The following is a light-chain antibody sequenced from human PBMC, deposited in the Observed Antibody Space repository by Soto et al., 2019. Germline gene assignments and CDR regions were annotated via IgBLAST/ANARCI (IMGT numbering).Light chain of an antibody. Sequence: QSALTQPASVSGSPGQSITISCTGTSSDVGDYNYVSWYQQHPGKAPKLMIYDVSNRPSGVSNRFSGSKSGNTASLTISGLQAEDEADYYSSSYISSSTLDVVFGGGTQLTVL. CDR3: SSYISSSTLDVV. CDR1: SSDVGDYNY. CDR2: DVS. J-gene: IGLJ2*01. V-gene: IGLV2-14*01.